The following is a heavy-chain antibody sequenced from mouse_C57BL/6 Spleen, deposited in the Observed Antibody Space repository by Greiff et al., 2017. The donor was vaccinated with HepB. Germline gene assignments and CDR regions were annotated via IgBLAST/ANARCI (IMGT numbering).Heavy chain of an antibody. J-gene: IGHJ4*01. CDR3: AGAYGSSLYYAMDY. CDR1: GYTFTSYW. V-gene: IGHV1-52*01. Sequence: QVQLKQPGAELVRPGSSVKLSCKASGYTFTSYWMHWVKQRPIQGLEWIGNIDPSDSETHYNQKFKDKATLTVDKSSSTAYMQLSSLTSEDSAVYYCAGAYGSSLYYAMDYWGQGTSVTVSS. CDR2: IDPSDSET. D-gene: IGHD1-1*01.